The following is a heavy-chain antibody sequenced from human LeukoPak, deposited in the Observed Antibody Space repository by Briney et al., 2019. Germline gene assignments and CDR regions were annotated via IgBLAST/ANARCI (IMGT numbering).Heavy chain of an antibody. CDR3: ARVGGSYYFDY. J-gene: IGHJ4*02. CDR1: GFTFSGSA. V-gene: IGHV3-73*01. CDR2: IRSKANSYAT. Sequence: GGSLRLSCAASGFTFSGSAMHWVRQASGKGLEWVGRIRSKANSYATAYAASVKGRFTISRDDSKNTAYLQMNSLRAEDTAVYYCARVGGSYYFDYWGQGTLVTVSS. D-gene: IGHD1-26*01.